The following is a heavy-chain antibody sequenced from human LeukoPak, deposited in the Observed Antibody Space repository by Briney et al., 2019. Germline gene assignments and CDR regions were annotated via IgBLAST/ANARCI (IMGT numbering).Heavy chain of an antibody. CDR3: TTEAYSSGSPGGYFDY. CDR2: IKSKTDGGTT. D-gene: IGHD6-19*01. J-gene: IGHJ4*02. V-gene: IGHV3-15*01. Sequence: KAGGSLRLSCAASGFTFNNALMSWVRQAPGKGLEWVGLIKSKTDGGTTDYAAPVKGRFTISRDDSKNTLSLQMNSLKTEDTAVYYCTTEAYSSGSPGGYFDYWGQGTLVTVSS. CDR1: GFTFNNAL.